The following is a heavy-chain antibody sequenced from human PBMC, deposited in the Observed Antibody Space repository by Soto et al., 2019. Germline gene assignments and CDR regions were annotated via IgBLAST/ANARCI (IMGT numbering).Heavy chain of an antibody. CDR2: INPNSGGT. D-gene: IGHD1-1*01. Sequence: GSPLKLSCKAAGYTYTGDYMHWGRKAHGQGLEWMGWINPNSGGTNYAQKFQGRVTMTRDTSISTAYMELSRLRSDDTAVYYCARDGGTYYYYGMDVWGQGTTVTVSS. J-gene: IGHJ6*02. V-gene: IGHV1-2*02. CDR1: GYTYTGDY. CDR3: ARDGGTYYYYGMDV.